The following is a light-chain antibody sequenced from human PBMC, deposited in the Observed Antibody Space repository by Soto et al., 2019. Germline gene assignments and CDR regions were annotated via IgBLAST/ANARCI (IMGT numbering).Light chain of an antibody. CDR3: QQYGISRT. J-gene: IGKJ2*01. CDR2: GAS. V-gene: IGKV3-20*01. CDR1: QSVSSSY. Sequence: EIVLTQSPGTLSLSPGERATLSCRASQSVSSSYLAWYQQKPGQAPRLLIYGASNRATGIPDRFSGSGSGTDFTLTINRLEPEDFAVYYCQQYGISRTFGQGTKLEIK.